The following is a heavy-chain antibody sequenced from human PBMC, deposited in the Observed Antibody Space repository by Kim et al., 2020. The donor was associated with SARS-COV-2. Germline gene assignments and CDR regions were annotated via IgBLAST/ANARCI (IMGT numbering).Heavy chain of an antibody. J-gene: IGHJ4*02. Sequence: GGSLRLSCAASGFTFSSYAMSWVRQAPGKGLEWVSTITSSGGSTYSAASVKGRFTISRDNSKNTLYLQMHSLRAEDTAVYYCAKGHCSGWGQGTLVTVSS. D-gene: IGHD2-15*01. CDR2: ITSSGGST. V-gene: IGHV3-23*01. CDR1: GFTFSSYA. CDR3: AKGHCSG.